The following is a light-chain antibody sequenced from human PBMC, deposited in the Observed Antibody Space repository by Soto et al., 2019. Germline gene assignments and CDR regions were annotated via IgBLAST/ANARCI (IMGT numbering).Light chain of an antibody. CDR1: QSVNIK. CDR2: GAS. CDR3: QQYKDWPPLT. J-gene: IGKJ4*01. V-gene: IGKV3D-15*01. Sequence: EIAMTQSPVTLSASPGERVTLSCRASQSVNIKLAWYQQRPGQAPRVLIYGASNRASGIPDRFSGSGSGTDFTLTISSLEPYDFALYYCQQYKDWPPLTFGGGTRVEIK.